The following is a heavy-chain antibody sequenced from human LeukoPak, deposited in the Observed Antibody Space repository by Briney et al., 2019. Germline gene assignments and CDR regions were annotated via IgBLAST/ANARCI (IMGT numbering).Heavy chain of an antibody. V-gene: IGHV1-69*13. J-gene: IGHJ4*02. CDR2: IIHIFGTA. CDR3: ARGSEPSYCGGDGPMYYFDS. D-gene: IGHD2-21*01. CDR1: GGTFSSYA. Sequence: SVKVSCKASGGTFSSYAISWVRQAPGQGLEWMGGIIHIFGTANYAQKFQGRVTITADESTSTAYMELSSLRSEDTAVYYCARGSEPSYCGGDGPMYYFDSWGQGTLVTVSS.